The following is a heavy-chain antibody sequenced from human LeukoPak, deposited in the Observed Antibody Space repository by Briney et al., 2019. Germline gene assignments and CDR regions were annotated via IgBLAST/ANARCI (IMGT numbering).Heavy chain of an antibody. CDR3: ARLAGWRYYGSGKSPYYYMDV. J-gene: IGHJ6*03. Sequence: SETLSLTCTVSGGSVNSGSYYWAWIRQPPGKGLEWIGEINHSGSTNYNPSLKSRVTISVDTSKNQFSLKLSSVTAADTAVYYCARLAGWRYYGSGKSPYYYMDVWGKGTTVTISS. CDR2: INHSGST. CDR1: GGSVNSGSYY. D-gene: IGHD3-10*01. V-gene: IGHV4-39*07.